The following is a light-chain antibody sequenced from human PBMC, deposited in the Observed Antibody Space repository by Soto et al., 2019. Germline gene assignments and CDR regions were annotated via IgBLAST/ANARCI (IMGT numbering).Light chain of an antibody. CDR3: AAWDDSLNGPGV. J-gene: IGLJ2*01. Sequence: QSVLTQPPSASGTPGQRVTISCSGSSSNIGSNTVNWYQQLPGTAPKLLIYSNNQQPSGVPDRFSGSKSGTSASLAISGLQSEDEADYYCAAWDDSLNGPGVFGGGTKLTVL. CDR2: SNN. V-gene: IGLV1-44*01. CDR1: SSNIGSNT.